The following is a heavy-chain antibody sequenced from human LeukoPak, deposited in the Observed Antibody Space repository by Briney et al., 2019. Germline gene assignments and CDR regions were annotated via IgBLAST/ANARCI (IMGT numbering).Heavy chain of an antibody. Sequence: ASVKVSCKASGYTFTSYGISWVRQAPGQGLEWMGWISAYNGNTNYAQKLQGRVTMTTDTSTSTAYMELRSLRSDDTAVYYCARDRISDYYDSSGYSDYWGQGTLVIVSS. J-gene: IGHJ4*02. CDR3: ARDRISDYYDSSGYSDY. CDR1: GYTFTSYG. D-gene: IGHD3-22*01. CDR2: ISAYNGNT. V-gene: IGHV1-18*01.